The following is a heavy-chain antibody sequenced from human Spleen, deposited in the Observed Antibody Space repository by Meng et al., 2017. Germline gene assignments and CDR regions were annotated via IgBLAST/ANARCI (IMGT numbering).Heavy chain of an antibody. CDR2: ISGSGGST. J-gene: IGHJ4*02. CDR1: GFTFSSYA. CDR3: ATNLGATGSYFDY. V-gene: IGHV3-23*01. Sequence: GESLKISCAASGFTFSSYAMSWVRQAPGKGLEWVSAISGSGGSTYYADSVKGRFTISRDNSKNTLYLQMNSLRAEDTAVYYCATNLGATGSYFDYWGQGTLVTVSS. D-gene: IGHD1-26*01.